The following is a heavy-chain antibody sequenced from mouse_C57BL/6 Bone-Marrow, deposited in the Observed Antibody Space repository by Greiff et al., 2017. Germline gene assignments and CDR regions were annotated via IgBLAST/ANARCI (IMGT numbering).Heavy chain of an antibody. J-gene: IGHJ1*03. D-gene: IGHD4-1*01. CDR1: GYTFTSYG. CDR2: ICPRSGNT. Sequence: VQLQESGAELARPGASVKLSCKASGYTFTSYGISWVKQRTGKGLEWIGEICPRSGNTYYTEKFKGKATLTADKSSSTEYLELRSLTSEDSAVYFCARCELTGTNWYFDVWGTGTTVTVSS. V-gene: IGHV1-81*01. CDR3: ARCELTGTNWYFDV.